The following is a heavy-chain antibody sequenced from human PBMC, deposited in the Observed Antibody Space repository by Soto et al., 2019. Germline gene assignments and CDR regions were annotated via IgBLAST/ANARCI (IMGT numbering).Heavy chain of an antibody. J-gene: IGHJ3*01. CDR3: AKGRSFIVVVPAAY. D-gene: IGHD2-2*01. CDR1: GFTFSSYA. CDR2: ISGSGGST. V-gene: IGHV3-23*01. Sequence: GGSLRLSCAASGFTFSSYAMSWVRQAPGKGLEWVSAISGSGGSTYYADSVKGRFTISRDNSKNTLYLQMNSLRAEDTAVYYCAKGRSFIVVVPAAYWGQGTMVPVSS.